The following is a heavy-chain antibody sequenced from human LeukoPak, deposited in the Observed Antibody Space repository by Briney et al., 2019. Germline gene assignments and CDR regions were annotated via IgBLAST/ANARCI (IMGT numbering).Heavy chain of an antibody. CDR1: GGSISNYY. CDR2: IYYSGTT. V-gene: IGHV4-59*01. J-gene: IGHJ5*02. CDR3: ARRGSFNWFDP. D-gene: IGHD3-10*01. Sequence: PSETLSLTCTVSGGSISNYYWNWIRQPPGKGLEWIGYIYYSGTTNYNPSLKSRVTISVDTSKNQISLKLSSVTAADTAVYYCARRGSFNWFDPWGQGTLVTVSS.